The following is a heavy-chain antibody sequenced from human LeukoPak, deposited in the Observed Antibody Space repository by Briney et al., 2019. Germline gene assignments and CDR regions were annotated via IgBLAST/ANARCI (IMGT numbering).Heavy chain of an antibody. J-gene: IGHJ4*02. Sequence: ASVKVSCKASGYTFSSYYIHWVRQAPGQGLEWMGIINPSSGSTSYAQKFQGRVTMTSDTSTTTVYMELSSLRSEDTAVYYCARGVGGYSYGNFDYWGQGTLVTVSS. V-gene: IGHV1-46*01. CDR2: INPSSGST. D-gene: IGHD5-18*01. CDR3: ARGVGGYSYGNFDY. CDR1: GYTFSSYY.